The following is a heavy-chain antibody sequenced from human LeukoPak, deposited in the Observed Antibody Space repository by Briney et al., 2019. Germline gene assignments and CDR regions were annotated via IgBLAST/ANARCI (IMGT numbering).Heavy chain of an antibody. CDR2: IRYDGSNK. CDR3: AKKGPYSSSWYSYYYYMDV. Sequence: PGGSLRLSCAASGFTFSSYGMHWVRQAPGKGLEWVAFIRYDGSNKYYADSVKGRLTISRDNSKNTLYLQMNSLRAEDTAVYYCAKKGPYSSSWYSYYYYMDVWGKGTTVTISS. D-gene: IGHD6-13*01. V-gene: IGHV3-30*02. J-gene: IGHJ6*03. CDR1: GFTFSSYG.